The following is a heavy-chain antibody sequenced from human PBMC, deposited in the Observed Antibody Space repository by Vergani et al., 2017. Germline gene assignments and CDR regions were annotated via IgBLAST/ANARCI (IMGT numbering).Heavy chain of an antibody. CDR3: ARATHELRYFDWLLPTGDAFDI. V-gene: IGHV1-2*02. J-gene: IGHJ3*02. Sequence: QVQLVQSGAEVKKPGASVKVSCKASGYTFTGYYMHWVRQAPGQGLEWMGWINPNSGGTNYAQKFQGRVTMTRDTSISTAYMELSRLRSDDTAVYYCARATHELRYFDWLLPTGDAFDIWGQGTMVTVSS. CDR1: GYTFTGYY. CDR2: INPNSGGT. D-gene: IGHD3-9*01.